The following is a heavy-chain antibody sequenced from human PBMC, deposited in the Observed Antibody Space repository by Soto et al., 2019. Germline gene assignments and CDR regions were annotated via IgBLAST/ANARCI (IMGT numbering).Heavy chain of an antibody. V-gene: IGHV3-21*01. CDR1: GFTFSSYS. D-gene: IGHD4-17*01. CDR3: ARDPITTVTEFDY. CDR2: ISSSSSYI. Sequence: EVQLVESGGGLVKPGGSLRLSCAASGFTFSSYSMNWVRQAPGKGLEWVSSISSSSSYIYYADSVKGRFTISRDNAKNSLYLQMNSLRAEDTAVYYCARDPITTVTEFDYRGQGTLVTVSS. J-gene: IGHJ4*02.